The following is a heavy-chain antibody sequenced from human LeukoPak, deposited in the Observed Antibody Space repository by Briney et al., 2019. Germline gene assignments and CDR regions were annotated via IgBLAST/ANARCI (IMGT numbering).Heavy chain of an antibody. CDR3: AREDRHMNWFDP. V-gene: IGHV1-46*01. CDR1: GYTFTSYY. Sequence: ASVKVSCKASGYTFTSYYMHWVRQAPGQGLEWMGIINPSGGSTNYAQKFQGRVTMTRDTSTSTVYMELRSLRSDDTAVYYCAREDRHMNWFDPWGQGNLVTVSS. CDR2: INPSGGST. J-gene: IGHJ5*02.